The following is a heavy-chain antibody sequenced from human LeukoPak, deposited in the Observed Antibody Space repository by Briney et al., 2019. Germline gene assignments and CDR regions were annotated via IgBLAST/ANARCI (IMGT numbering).Heavy chain of an antibody. CDR1: GFTFSDYF. Sequence: KPGGSLRLSCVGSGFTFSDYFMSWIRQVPGKEPEWLSNINSKGDNILYRDSVKGRFTISRDNAENSLYLQMNSLKAEDTAVYYCATSRVFDYWGQGALVIVSS. J-gene: IGHJ4*02. CDR2: INSKGDNI. V-gene: IGHV3-11*04. CDR3: ATSRVFDY.